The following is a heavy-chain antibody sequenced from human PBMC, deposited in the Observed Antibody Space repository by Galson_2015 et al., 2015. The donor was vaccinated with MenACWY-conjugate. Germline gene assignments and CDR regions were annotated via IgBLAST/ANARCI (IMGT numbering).Heavy chain of an antibody. V-gene: IGHV3-11*06. CDR3: ARTPPSYRGFPFEK. CDR2: ISSGHIYS. J-gene: IGHJ4*02. D-gene: IGHD5-12*01. Sequence: SLRLSCAASGFTFSDYYMSWIRQAPGKGLEWVAYISSGHIYSNHADSVKGRFTISRDNAKNSLFLQMNSLRAEDTAVYFCARTPPSYRGFPFEKWGQGTLVTVSS. CDR1: GFTFSDYY.